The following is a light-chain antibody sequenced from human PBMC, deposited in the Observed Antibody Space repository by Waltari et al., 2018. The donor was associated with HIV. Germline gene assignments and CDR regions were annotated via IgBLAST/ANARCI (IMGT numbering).Light chain of an antibody. V-gene: IGLV2-23*01. CDR2: EGS. CDR3: CSYAGSSTYV. Sequence: QCALSQPAPVSGSPGQSIAISGTGTRSYGGSYTRVSCYQQHPGKAPKLMIYEGSKRPSGVSNRFSGSKSGNTASLTISGLQAEDEADYYCCSYAGSSTYVFGTGTKVTVL. J-gene: IGLJ1*01. CDR1: RSYGGSYTR.